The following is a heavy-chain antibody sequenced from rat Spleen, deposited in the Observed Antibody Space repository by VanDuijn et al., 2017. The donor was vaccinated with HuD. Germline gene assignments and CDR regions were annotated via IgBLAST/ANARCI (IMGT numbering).Heavy chain of an antibody. CDR3: APTVPYFDY. CDR2: ISYDDSTT. CDR1: GFTFSDYF. D-gene: IGHD1-1*01. Sequence: EVQLVESDGGLVQPGKSLKLSCAASGFTFSDYFMAWVRQAPTKGLEWVATISYDDSTTYYRDSVKGRFTITRDNAKSTLYLQMDSLRSEDKATYYCAPTVPYFDYWGQGVMVTVSS. J-gene: IGHJ2*01. V-gene: IGHV5-29*01.